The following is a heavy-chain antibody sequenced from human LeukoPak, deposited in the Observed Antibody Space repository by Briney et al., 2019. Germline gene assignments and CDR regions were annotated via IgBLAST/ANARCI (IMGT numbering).Heavy chain of an antibody. CDR1: GGSISSYY. J-gene: IGHJ3*02. D-gene: IGHD3-22*01. CDR2: IYTSGST. Sequence: PSETLSLTCTASGGSISSYYWSWIRQPAGKGLEWIGRIYTSGSTNYNPSLKSRVTMSVDTSKNQFSLKLSSVTAADTAVYYCARVIRGVITTSYAFDIWGQGTMVTVSS. CDR3: ARVIRGVITTSYAFDI. V-gene: IGHV4-4*07.